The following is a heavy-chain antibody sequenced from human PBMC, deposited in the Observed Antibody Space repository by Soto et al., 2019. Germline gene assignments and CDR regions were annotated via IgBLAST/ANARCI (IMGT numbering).Heavy chain of an antibody. CDR1: GFTFSSYN. CDR2: ISTWSSYS. V-gene: IGHV3-21*02. J-gene: IGHJ4*02. D-gene: IGHD4-17*01. Sequence: EVQLVESGGGLVKPGGSLRLSCTASGFTFSSYNMNWVRQAPGKGLEGVSYISTWSSYSFYADSVKGRFTISRDNSENSLYLQLDSLRDEDTAVYYCARASHDYGALDYWGQGALVTVSS. CDR3: ARASHDYGALDY.